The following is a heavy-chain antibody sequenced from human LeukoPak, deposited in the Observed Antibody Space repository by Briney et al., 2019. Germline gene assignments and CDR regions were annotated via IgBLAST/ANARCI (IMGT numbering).Heavy chain of an antibody. J-gene: IGHJ4*02. D-gene: IGHD3-10*01. CDR1: GFTFSNAW. V-gene: IGHV3-15*01. CDR3: ATLYGSARGAFDS. CDR2: IKSKTDGGTT. Sequence: GGSLRLSCAASGFTFSNAWMSWVRQAPGKGLEWVGRIKSKTDGGTTDYAAPVKGRFTISRDDSKNTLYLQMNSLRAEDTAVYYCATLYGSARGAFDSWGQGTLVTVSS.